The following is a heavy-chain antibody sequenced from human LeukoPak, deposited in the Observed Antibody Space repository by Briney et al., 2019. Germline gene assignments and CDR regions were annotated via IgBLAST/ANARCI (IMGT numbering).Heavy chain of an antibody. CDR1: VYTYTLYY. V-gene: IGHV1-2*02. J-gene: IGHJ4*02. CDR2: NRHNSGGT. CDR3: ARGKTTVYCVVDCYAFDY. D-gene: IGHD2-21*02. Sequence: PTVTVFYGISVYTYTLYYMQWAPQAPAQGLEGMRWNRHNSGGTNCAQKFQGRVTMTSYTSISTAYMELSRLRSEDTAVYYCARGKTTVYCVVDCYAFDYRGQGSLVTVSA.